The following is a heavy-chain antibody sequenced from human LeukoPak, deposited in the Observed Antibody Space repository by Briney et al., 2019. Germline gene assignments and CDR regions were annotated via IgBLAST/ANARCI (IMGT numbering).Heavy chain of an antibody. CDR3: ARLYDSSGYYYVAFDI. J-gene: IGHJ3*02. Sequence: PSETLSLTCTVSGGSISSGDYYWSWIRQPPGKGLEWIGYIYYSGCTYYNPSLKSRVTISVDTSKNQFSLKLSSVTAADTAVYYCARLYDSSGYYYVAFDIWGQGTMVTVSS. V-gene: IGHV4-30-4*01. CDR1: GGSISSGDYY. CDR2: IYYSGCT. D-gene: IGHD3-22*01.